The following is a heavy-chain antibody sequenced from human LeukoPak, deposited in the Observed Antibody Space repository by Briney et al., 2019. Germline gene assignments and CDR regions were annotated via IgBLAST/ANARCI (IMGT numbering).Heavy chain of an antibody. CDR2: ISSNGGST. V-gene: IGHV3-64*01. CDR1: GFTFSSYA. CDR3: ASHSSGWFA. J-gene: IGHJ5*02. Sequence: PGGSLRLSCAASGFTFSSYAMHWVRQAPGKGLEYVSAISSNGGSTYYANSVKGRFTISRDNSKNTLYLQMGSLRAEDTAMYYCASHSSGWFAWGQGTLVTVSS. D-gene: IGHD6-19*01.